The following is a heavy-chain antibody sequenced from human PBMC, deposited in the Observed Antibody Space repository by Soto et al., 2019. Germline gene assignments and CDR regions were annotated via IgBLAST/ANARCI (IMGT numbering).Heavy chain of an antibody. J-gene: IGHJ6*02. CDR2: IYHSGST. CDR1: GGSISSSNW. CDR3: AAAAANYYYYGMDV. D-gene: IGHD6-13*01. V-gene: IGHV4-4*02. Sequence: LSETLSLTCAVSGGSISSSNWWNWVRQPPGKGLEWIGEIYHSGSTNYTPSLKSRVTISVDKSKNQFSLKLSSVTAADTAVYYCAAAAANYYYYGMDVWGQGTTVTVSS.